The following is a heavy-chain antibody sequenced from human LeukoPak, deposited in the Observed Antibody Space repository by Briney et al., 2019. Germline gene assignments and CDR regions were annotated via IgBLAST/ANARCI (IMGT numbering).Heavy chain of an antibody. Sequence: GGTLRLSCAPSGFTFSTFGMSWVRQAPGKGLEWVSAISGSGGSTYYADSVKGRFTISRDNSKNTLFLQMNSLRAEDRAVYYCAEDSLRTVPKASFDYWGQGTLVTVSS. D-gene: IGHD2-2*01. CDR3: AEDSLRTVPKASFDY. J-gene: IGHJ4*02. CDR1: GFTFSTFG. CDR2: ISGSGGST. V-gene: IGHV3-23*01.